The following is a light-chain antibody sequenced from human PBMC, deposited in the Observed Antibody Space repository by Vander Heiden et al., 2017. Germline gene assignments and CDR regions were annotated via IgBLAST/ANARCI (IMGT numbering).Light chain of an antibody. Sequence: DIQLTQSPSTLSASVGARVTITCRASQSISSLLAWYQQKPGKAPKLLIYEASSLESGVPSRFSGSGSGTDFTLTISRLQPDDFATYYCQQYNSYPLTFGGGTKVEIK. CDR3: QQYNSYPLT. J-gene: IGKJ4*01. CDR2: EAS. CDR1: QSISSL. V-gene: IGKV1-5*03.